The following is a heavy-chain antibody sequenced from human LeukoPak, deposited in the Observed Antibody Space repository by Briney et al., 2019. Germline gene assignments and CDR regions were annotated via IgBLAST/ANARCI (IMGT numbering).Heavy chain of an antibody. J-gene: IGHJ5*02. CDR3: AREGTEWLGILSWFDP. Sequence: ASVKVSCKASGYTFTSYAMNWVRQAPGQGLEWMGWINTNTGNPTYAQGFTGRFVFSLDTSVSTAYLQISSLKAEDTAVYYCAREGTEWLGILSWFDPWGQGTLVTVSS. CDR1: GYTFTSYA. V-gene: IGHV7-4-1*02. D-gene: IGHD6-19*01. CDR2: INTNTGNP.